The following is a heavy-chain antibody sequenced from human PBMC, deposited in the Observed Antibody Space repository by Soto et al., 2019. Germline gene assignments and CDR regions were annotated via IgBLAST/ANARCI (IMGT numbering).Heavy chain of an antibody. CDR2: IYSGGST. D-gene: IGHD5-18*01. J-gene: IGHJ4*02. CDR1: GLTVSSTY. V-gene: IGHV3-53*01. CDR3: ARSGYSYGPFDY. Sequence: GGSLRLSCAASGLTVSSTYMSWVRQAPGKGLEWVSVIYSGGSTYYADSVKGRFTISRDNSKNTLYLQMNSLRAEDTAVYYCARSGYSYGPFDYWGQGTLVTVSS.